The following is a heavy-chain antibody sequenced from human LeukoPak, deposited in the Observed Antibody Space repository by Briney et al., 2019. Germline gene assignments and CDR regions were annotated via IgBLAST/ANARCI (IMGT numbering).Heavy chain of an antibody. Sequence: PGGSLRLSCAASGFTFSSYAMHWVRQAPGKGLEWVAVISYDGSNKYYADSVKGRFTISRDNSKNTLYLQMNSLRAEDTAVYYCASPYYYGSGSLDYWGQGTLVTVSS. J-gene: IGHJ4*02. CDR3: ASPYYYGSGSLDY. V-gene: IGHV3-30*04. D-gene: IGHD3-10*01. CDR2: ISYDGSNK. CDR1: GFTFSSYA.